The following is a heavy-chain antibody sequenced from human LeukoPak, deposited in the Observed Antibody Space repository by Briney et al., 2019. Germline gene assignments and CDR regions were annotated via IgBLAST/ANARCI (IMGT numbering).Heavy chain of an antibody. CDR2: VSGSGDRM. J-gene: IGHJ4*02. Sequence: GGSLRLSCAASGFTFSNYALNWVRQAPGKGLEWVATVSGSGDRMYHADSVKGRFTISRDNSKNTIYLQMNSLRAEDTALYYCAKAAAAPGFDFWGQGTLVTVSS. D-gene: IGHD6-13*01. V-gene: IGHV3-23*01. CDR1: GFTFSNYA. CDR3: AKAAAAPGFDF.